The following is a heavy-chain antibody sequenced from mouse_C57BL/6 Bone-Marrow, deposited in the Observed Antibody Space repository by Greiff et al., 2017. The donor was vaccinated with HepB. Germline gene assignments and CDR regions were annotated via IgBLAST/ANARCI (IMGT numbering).Heavy chain of an antibody. Sequence: EVMLVESGGGLVKPGGSLKLSCAASGFTFSDYGMHWVRQAPEKGLEWVAYISSGSSTIYYADTVKGRFTISRDNAKNTLFLQMTSLRSEDTAMYYCARAYRDYPYCYAMDYWGQGTSVTVSS. CDR2: ISSGSSTI. CDR1: GFTFSDYG. J-gene: IGHJ4*01. D-gene: IGHD2-4*01. V-gene: IGHV5-17*01. CDR3: ARAYRDYPYCYAMDY.